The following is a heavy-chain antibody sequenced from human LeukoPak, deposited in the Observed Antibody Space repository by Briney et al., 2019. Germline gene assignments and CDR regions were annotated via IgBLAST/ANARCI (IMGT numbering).Heavy chain of an antibody. V-gene: IGHV3-23*01. D-gene: IGHD2-15*01. J-gene: IGHJ6*02. CDR1: GFTFSSYA. CDR3: ARAREYCSGRTCYHYYGMDV. Sequence: GGSLRLSCAASGFTFSSYAMSWVRQAPGKGLGWVSAISGSGGSTYYADSVKGRFTISRDNSKNTLYLQMNSLRAEDTAVYFCARAREYCSGRTCYHYYGMDVWGQGTTVTVSS. CDR2: ISGSGGST.